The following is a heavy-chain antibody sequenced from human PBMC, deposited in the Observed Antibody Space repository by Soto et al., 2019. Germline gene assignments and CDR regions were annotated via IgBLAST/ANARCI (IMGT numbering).Heavy chain of an antibody. Sequence: ESGGGLVQPGGSLRLSCAASRFTFSNYWMSWVRQAPGKGLEWVADIKHDGSEKHYIDSVKGRFTISRDNVKKSLYLQMNSLRAEDTAVYYCARGDYMDVWGKGTTVTVSS. J-gene: IGHJ6*03. V-gene: IGHV3-7*01. CDR3: ARGDYMDV. CDR1: RFTFSNYW. CDR2: IKHDGSEK.